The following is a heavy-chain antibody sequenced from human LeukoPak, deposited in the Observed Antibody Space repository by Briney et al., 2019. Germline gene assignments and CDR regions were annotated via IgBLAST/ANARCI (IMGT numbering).Heavy chain of an antibody. J-gene: IGHJ5*02. CDR1: GASISMYY. CDR3: ATQTVDYDILTGYYSGWFDP. Sequence: SETRSLTCTVSGASISMYYWSWIRQPPGKGLEWIGYIYTIGSTNYNPSLKSRFTISVDTSKNQFSLKLSSVTAADTAVYSCATQTVDYDILTGYYSGWFDPWGQGTLVTVSS. CDR2: IYTIGST. D-gene: IGHD3-9*01. V-gene: IGHV4-4*09.